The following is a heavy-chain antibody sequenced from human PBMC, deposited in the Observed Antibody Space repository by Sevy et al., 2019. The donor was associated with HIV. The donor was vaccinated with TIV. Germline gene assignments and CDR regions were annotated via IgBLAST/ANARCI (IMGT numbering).Heavy chain of an antibody. CDR1: GYTFTSYG. V-gene: IGHV1-18*01. D-gene: IGHD3-3*01. J-gene: IGHJ3*02. CDR2: ISAYNGDT. CDR3: ARGYYDFWSGYYRRDAFDS. Sequence: ASVKVSCKASGYTFTSYGISCVRQAPGQGLEWMGWISAYNGDTNYAQKLQGRVTMTTDTSTSTAYMELTSLRSDDTAVYFCARGYYDFWSGYYRRDAFDSWGQGTRVTVSS.